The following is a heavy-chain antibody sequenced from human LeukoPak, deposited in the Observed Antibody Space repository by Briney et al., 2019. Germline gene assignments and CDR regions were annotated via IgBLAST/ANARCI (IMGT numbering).Heavy chain of an antibody. D-gene: IGHD3-22*01. Sequence: SETLSLTCTVSGGSISSFYWSWIRQPAGKGLEWIGRIYTSGSTNYNPSLKSRLTMSVDTSKNQFSLRLTSVTAADTAVYYCARDVVDNFYNNSVYYGRGVFDIWGQGTMVTVSS. V-gene: IGHV4-4*07. CDR1: GGSISSFY. J-gene: IGHJ3*02. CDR2: IYTSGST. CDR3: ARDVVDNFYNNSVYYGRGVFDI.